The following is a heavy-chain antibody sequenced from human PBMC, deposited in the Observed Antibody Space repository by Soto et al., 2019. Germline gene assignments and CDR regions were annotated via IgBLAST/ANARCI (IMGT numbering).Heavy chain of an antibody. V-gene: IGHV1-18*04. D-gene: IGHD3-22*01. CDR2: INAFSGIT. CDR3: AREKFYGSSGYYVGNWHFDL. J-gene: IGHJ2*01. Sequence: QVQLVQSGAEVKKPGASVNVSCKASGYTFTTYSVTWMRQAPGQGLEWMGWINAFSGITKYAQNLQDRITMTTDTSTSTAYMELRSLRSEDTAIYYCAREKFYGSSGYYVGNWHFDLWGRATLVTVSS. CDR1: GYTFTTYS.